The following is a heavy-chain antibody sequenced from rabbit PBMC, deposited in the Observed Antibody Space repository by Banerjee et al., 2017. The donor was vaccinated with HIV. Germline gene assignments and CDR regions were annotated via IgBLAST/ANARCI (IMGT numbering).Heavy chain of an antibody. D-gene: IGHD6-1*01. CDR2: IHTSSGSA. CDR3: ARGDGGVGNAMDL. J-gene: IGHJ6*01. CDR1: GFTISSSHW. Sequence: QEQLVESGGGLVQPEGSLTLTCTASGFTISSSHWICWVRQAPGKGLEWIACIHTSSGSAYYASWAKGRFTISKTSSTTVTLQMTSLTAADTATYFCARGDGGVGNAMDLWGPGTLVTVS. V-gene: IGHV1S45*01.